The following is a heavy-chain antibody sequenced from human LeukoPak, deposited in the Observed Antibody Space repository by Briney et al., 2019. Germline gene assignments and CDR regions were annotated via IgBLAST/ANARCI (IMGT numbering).Heavy chain of an antibody. Sequence: GGSLRLSCAASGFTFSSYAMHWVRQAPGKGLEWVAVISYDGSNKYYADSVKGRFTISRDNSKNTLYLQMNGLRAEDTAVYYCARELYYFDYWGQGTLVTVSS. V-gene: IGHV3-30-3*01. CDR3: ARELYYFDY. CDR1: GFTFSSYA. J-gene: IGHJ4*02. CDR2: ISYDGSNK.